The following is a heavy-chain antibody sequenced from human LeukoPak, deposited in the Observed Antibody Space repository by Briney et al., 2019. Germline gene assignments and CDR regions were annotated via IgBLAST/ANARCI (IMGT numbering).Heavy chain of an antibody. CDR3: ATGGHYSSD. CDR1: GITLTDAW. D-gene: IGHD1-26*01. CDR2: VRSETDGGAI. V-gene: IGHV3-15*01. J-gene: IGHJ4*02. Sequence: PGGSLRLSCTPSGITLTDAWMSWVRRAPGKGLDWVGRVRSETDGGAIDYATPVKGRFTISRDDSKNTLYLQMNSLQTEDTAVYYCATGGHYSSDWGQGALVTVSS.